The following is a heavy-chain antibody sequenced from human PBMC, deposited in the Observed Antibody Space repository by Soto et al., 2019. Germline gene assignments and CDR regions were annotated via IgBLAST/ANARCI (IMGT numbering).Heavy chain of an antibody. CDR3: ARARREGGESGYCKTYYYYYMDV. J-gene: IGHJ6*03. V-gene: IGHV4-59*01. CDR2: IYYSGST. Sequence: SETLSLTCTVSGGSISRYYWSWIRQPPGKGLEWIGYIYYSGSTNYNPSLKSRVTISVDTSKNQFSLKLSSVTAADTAVYYCARARREGGESGYCKTYYYYYMDVWGKGTTVPVSS. D-gene: IGHD5-12*01. CDR1: GGSISRYY.